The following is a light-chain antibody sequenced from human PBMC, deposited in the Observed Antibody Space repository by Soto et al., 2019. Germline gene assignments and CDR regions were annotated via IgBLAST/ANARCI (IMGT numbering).Light chain of an antibody. J-gene: IGLJ3*02. V-gene: IGLV2-14*02. Sequence: QSALTQPASVSGSPGQSITISCTGTSRDVGRYNLVSWYQQHPGKAPKLMIYEVTKRPSGVSHRFSGSKSGNTASLTISGLQAEDEADYYCSSYATSRTRPWVFGGGTKLTVL. CDR3: SSYATSRTRPWV. CDR2: EVT. CDR1: SRDVGRYNL.